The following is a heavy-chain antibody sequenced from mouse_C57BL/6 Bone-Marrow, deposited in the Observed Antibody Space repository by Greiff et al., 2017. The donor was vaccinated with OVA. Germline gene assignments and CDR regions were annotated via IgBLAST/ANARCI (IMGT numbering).Heavy chain of an antibody. J-gene: IGHJ1*03. Sequence: EVQLQQSGAELVRPGASVKLSCTASGFNIKDDYMHWVKQRPEQGLEWIGWIDPENGDTEYASKFQGKATITADTSSNTAYLQLSSLTSEDTAVYYGKGGYGSSYYWYFDVWGTGTTVTVSS. V-gene: IGHV14-4*01. CDR3: KGGYGSSYYWYFDV. CDR1: GFNIKDDY. CDR2: IDPENGDT. D-gene: IGHD1-1*01.